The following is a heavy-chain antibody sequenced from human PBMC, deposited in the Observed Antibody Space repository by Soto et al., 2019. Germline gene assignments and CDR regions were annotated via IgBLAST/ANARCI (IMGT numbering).Heavy chain of an antibody. Sequence: QVQLVESGGGVVQPGRSLRLSCAASGFTFSSYAMHWVRQAPGKGLEWVSVISYDGSNKYYADSVKGRFTISRDNSKNEMYLHMNNLRVEDTGVYYCARDDRGYSGYDFGSDAFDIWGQGTMVTVSS. CDR3: ARDDRGYSGYDFGSDAFDI. CDR1: GFTFSSYA. J-gene: IGHJ3*02. CDR2: ISYDGSNK. D-gene: IGHD5-12*01. V-gene: IGHV3-30-3*01.